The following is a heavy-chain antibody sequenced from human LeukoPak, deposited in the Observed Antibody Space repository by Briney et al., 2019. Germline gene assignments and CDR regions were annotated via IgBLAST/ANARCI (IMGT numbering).Heavy chain of an antibody. V-gene: IGHV3-23*01. CDR1: GCTLSSYA. CDR2: ISGSGGST. J-gene: IGHJ4*02. CDR3: AKMRGGTMIVAIIAAFDY. Sequence: GGALRHSCAASGCTLSSYAMSWVRQAPGKGLEWVSAISGSGGSTYYADSVSGGLTIYRDSSKNTLSLQINSLRSEDTAVYYCAKMRGGTMIVAIIAAFDYWGQGTLVTVSS. D-gene: IGHD3-22*01.